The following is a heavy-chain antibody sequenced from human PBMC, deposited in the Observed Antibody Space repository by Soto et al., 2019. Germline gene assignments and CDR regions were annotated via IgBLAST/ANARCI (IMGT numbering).Heavy chain of an antibody. V-gene: IGHV4-31*03. Sequence: QVQLQESGPGLVKPSQTLSLTCTVSGGSISSGGYYWSWIRQHPGKGLEWIGYTYYSGSTDYNPSLKGRVTISVDTSKNQFSLKLSSVTAADTAVYYCARGGAARPDYWGQGTLVTVSS. CDR2: TYYSGST. CDR1: GGSISSGGYY. J-gene: IGHJ4*02. D-gene: IGHD6-6*01. CDR3: ARGGAARPDY.